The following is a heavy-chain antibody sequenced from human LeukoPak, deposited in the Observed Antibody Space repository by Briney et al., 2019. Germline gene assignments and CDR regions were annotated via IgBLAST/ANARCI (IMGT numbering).Heavy chain of an antibody. CDR1: GFSFKSYA. J-gene: IGHJ4*02. CDR2: ISESGDST. D-gene: IGHD1-14*01. CDR3: AKKYVTC. V-gene: IGHV3-23*01. Sequence: GGSLRLSCAASGFSFKSYAMNWVRQAPGKGLEWVSSISESGDSTHYADSVKGRSTISRDNSLNTLYLQMNGLTAEDPAVYYCAKKYVTCGGQGTLVTV.